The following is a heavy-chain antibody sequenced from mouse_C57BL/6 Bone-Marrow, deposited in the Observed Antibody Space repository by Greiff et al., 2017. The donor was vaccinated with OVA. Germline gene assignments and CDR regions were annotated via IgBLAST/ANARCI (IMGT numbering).Heavy chain of an antibody. CDR2: IYPGDGDT. Sequence: QVLLQHSGAGLVQPGASLKISCKASGYAFRSYWMTWVSQRPGKGLEWIGQIYPGDGDTNYTGKFKDRSTLTADKTSRTPYMQISSLTSEDSAVYYCARQAGGEGFAYWGQGTTLTVSA. D-gene: IGHD1-1*02. J-gene: IGHJ2*01. CDR1: GYAFRSYW. CDR3: ARQAGGEGFAY. V-gene: IGHV1-80*01.